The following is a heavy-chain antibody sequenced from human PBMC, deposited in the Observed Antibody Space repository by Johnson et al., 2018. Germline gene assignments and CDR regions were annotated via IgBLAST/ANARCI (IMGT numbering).Heavy chain of an antibody. CDR2: ISWDGGST. Sequence: EVQLVETGGVVVQPGGSLRLSCAASGFTFDDYAMHWVRQAPGKGLEWVSLISWDGGSTYYADSVKGRFTISRDNSKNSLYLQMNSLRAEDTALYYCAKDFSHSYGYRNYYYYMDVWGKGTTVTVSS. V-gene: IGHV3-43D*03. J-gene: IGHJ6*03. D-gene: IGHD5-18*01. CDR1: GFTFDDYA. CDR3: AKDFSHSYGYRNYYYYMDV.